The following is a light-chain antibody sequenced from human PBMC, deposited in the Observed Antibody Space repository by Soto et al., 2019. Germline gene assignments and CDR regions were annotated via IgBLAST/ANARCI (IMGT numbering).Light chain of an antibody. CDR3: QEIRT. J-gene: IGKJ2*02. V-gene: IGKV3-20*01. CDR1: QSVSSSY. CDR2: GAS. Sequence: EFVLRQSPGTLSLCPGEKATLSCRASQSVSSSYLAWYQHKPGQAPRLLIYGASSRATGIPDRFSGSGSGKDVTLTISRLEFVVYSYDDHQEIRT.